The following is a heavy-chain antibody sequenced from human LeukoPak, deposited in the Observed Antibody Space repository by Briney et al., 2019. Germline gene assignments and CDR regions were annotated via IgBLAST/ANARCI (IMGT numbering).Heavy chain of an antibody. Sequence: GESLKISCKGSGYSFANYWIGWVRQMPGEGLEWMGIIYPGDSATRYSPSFQGQVTISADKFVSTAYLQWSSLKASDTAIYYCARSSVNWFDPWGQGTLVSVSS. J-gene: IGHJ5*02. V-gene: IGHV5-51*01. CDR1: GYSFANYW. CDR2: IYPGDSAT. CDR3: ARSSVNWFDP. D-gene: IGHD3-3*01.